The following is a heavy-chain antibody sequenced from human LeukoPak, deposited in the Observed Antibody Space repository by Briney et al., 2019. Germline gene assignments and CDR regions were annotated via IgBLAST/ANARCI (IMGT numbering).Heavy chain of an antibody. Sequence: GESLKISCKGSEDSFTNYWIGWVRQMPGKGLECMGIIYPGDSDTRYSPSFQGQVTISADKSISTAYLQWSSLKASDTAMYCCARGYCSGGSCYFQFDYWGQGTLVTVSS. V-gene: IGHV5-51*01. CDR2: IYPGDSDT. CDR1: EDSFTNYW. J-gene: IGHJ4*02. D-gene: IGHD2-15*01. CDR3: ARGYCSGGSCYFQFDY.